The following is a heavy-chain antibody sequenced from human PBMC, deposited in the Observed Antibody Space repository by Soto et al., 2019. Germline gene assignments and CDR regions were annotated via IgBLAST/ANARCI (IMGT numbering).Heavy chain of an antibody. J-gene: IGHJ4*02. CDR3: AKGRASDCPGCTQDY. CDR1: AFTFSSYA. CDR2: VSGSGDST. D-gene: IGHD2-21*02. V-gene: IGHV3-23*01. Sequence: EVQLLESGGGLAQPGGSLRLSCAASAFTFSSYAMSWVRQAPGKGLEWVSAVSGSGDSTYYADSVKGRFTISRDNSKNTLYLQVNSLRAEDTAVYYGAKGRASDCPGCTQDYWGQGTLVTVSS.